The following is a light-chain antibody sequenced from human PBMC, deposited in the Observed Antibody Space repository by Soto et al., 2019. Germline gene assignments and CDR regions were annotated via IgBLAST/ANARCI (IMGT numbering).Light chain of an antibody. CDR3: QQYYSPWT. J-gene: IGKJ1*01. V-gene: IGKV4-1*01. Sequence: DIEMTQSPDSLAVSLGERATINCKSSQSVLYSSNNKNYLAWYQQKSGQPPKLLIYWASTRESGVPDRFSGSGSGTDFTLTISSLQAEDVAVYYCQQYYSPWTFGQGTKVEIK. CDR1: QSVLYSSNNKNY. CDR2: WAS.